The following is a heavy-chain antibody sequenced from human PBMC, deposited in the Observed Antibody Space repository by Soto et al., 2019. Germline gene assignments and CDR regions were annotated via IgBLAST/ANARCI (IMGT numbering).Heavy chain of an antibody. CDR2: INSDGSST. Sequence: EVQLVESGEGLVQPGSSLRLSCSASGFPFSSYWMHWVRQAPGKGLVWVSRINSDGSSTSYADYVKGRFTISRDNAKNTLYLQMNSLRVEDTAVYYCARDLFDILVVTAAPGYWGEGTLVAVFS. CDR3: ARDLFDILVVTAAPGY. D-gene: IGHD2-2*01. V-gene: IGHV3-74*01. J-gene: IGHJ4*02. CDR1: GFPFSSYW.